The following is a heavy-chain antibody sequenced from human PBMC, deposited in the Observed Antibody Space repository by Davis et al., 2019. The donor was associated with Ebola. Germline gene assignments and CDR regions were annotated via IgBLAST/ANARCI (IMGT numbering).Heavy chain of an antibody. CDR2: ISYDGSNK. CDR1: GFTFSSYG. Sequence: PGGSLRLSCAASGFTFSSYGMHWVRQAPGKGLEWVAVISYDGSNKYYADSVKGRFTISRDNSKNTLYLQMNSLRAEDTAVYYCARRGSSGWYADFDYWGQGTLVTVSS. V-gene: IGHV3-30*03. J-gene: IGHJ4*02. CDR3: ARRGSSGWYADFDY. D-gene: IGHD6-19*01.